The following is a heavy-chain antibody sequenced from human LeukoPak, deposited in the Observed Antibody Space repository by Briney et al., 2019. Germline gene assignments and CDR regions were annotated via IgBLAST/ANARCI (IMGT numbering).Heavy chain of an antibody. Sequence: GGSLRLSCAASDFTFSSYWMSWVRQAPGKGLGWVANIKQDGSEKYYVDFVKGRFTISRDNAKNSLYLQMNSLRAEDTAVYYCARAIWFGELYYMDVWGKGTTVTVS. V-gene: IGHV3-7*01. CDR3: ARAIWFGELYYMDV. D-gene: IGHD3-10*01. CDR2: IKQDGSEK. CDR1: DFTFSSYW. J-gene: IGHJ6*03.